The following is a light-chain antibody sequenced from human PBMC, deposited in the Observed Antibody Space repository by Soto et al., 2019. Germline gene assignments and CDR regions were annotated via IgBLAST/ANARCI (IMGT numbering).Light chain of an antibody. J-gene: IGLJ1*01. CDR1: SSDVGGYNF. CDR2: DVN. CDR3: SSYTSSSTYV. Sequence: QSVLTQPASVSGSPGRSITISCTGTSSDVGGYNFVSWYQQHPGKAPKLMIYDVNNRPSGVSNRFSGSKSGNTASLTISGLQAEDEADYYCSSYTSSSTYVFGTGTKVTVL. V-gene: IGLV2-14*03.